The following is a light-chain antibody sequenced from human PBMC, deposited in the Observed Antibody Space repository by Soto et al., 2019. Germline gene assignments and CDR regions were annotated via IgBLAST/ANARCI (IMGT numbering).Light chain of an antibody. CDR2: EVS. V-gene: IGLV2-14*01. CDR3: SSYTSSSTGVV. CDR1: SSDVGGYNY. J-gene: IGLJ2*01. Sequence: QSALTQPASVSGSPGQSITISCTGTSSDVGGYNYVSWYQQHPGKAPKLMIYEVSNRPSGVSNRFSGSKSGNTDSLTISGIQAEDEADYYCSSYTSSSTGVVFGGGTKVTVL.